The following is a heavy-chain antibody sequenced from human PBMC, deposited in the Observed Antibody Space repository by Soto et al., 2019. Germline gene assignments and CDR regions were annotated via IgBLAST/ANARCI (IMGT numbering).Heavy chain of an antibody. D-gene: IGHD3-22*01. V-gene: IGHV3-30-3*01. Sequence: PGGSLRLSCAASGFTFSSYAMHWVRQAPGKGLEWVAVISYDGSNKYYADSVKGRFTISRDNSKNTLYLQMNGLRAEDTAVYYCACGYYYDSSGYPYWGQGTLVTVS. CDR2: ISYDGSNK. CDR3: ACGYYYDSSGYPY. CDR1: GFTFSSYA. J-gene: IGHJ4*02.